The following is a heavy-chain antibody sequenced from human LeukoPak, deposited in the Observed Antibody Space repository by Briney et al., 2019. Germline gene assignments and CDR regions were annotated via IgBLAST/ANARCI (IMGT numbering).Heavy chain of an antibody. Sequence: SEPLSLTCSVSGVSITKNGYYWGWIRQSPETGLEWIGSMHYSGSTYYNPSLNSRVTISVDTSKNQFSLKLTSVTAADTAVYYCCGSGWFAGPFGYWGQGALVTVSS. CDR3: CGSGWFAGPFGY. CDR1: GVSITKNGYY. D-gene: IGHD6-19*01. J-gene: IGHJ4*02. V-gene: IGHV4-39*07. CDR2: MHYSGST.